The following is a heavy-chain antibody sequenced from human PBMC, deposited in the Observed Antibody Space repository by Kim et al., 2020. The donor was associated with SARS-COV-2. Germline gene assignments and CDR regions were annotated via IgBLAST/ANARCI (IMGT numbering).Heavy chain of an antibody. CDR1: GFTFGDFA. J-gene: IGHJ4*02. Sequence: GGSLRLSCGASGFTFGDFAMHWVRQAPGKGLEWVSLITGGGSRTYYADSVKGRFTISRDNTKNSLYLQMSSLITEDTALYYCVTTGCSSLGYLFYYWGQG. D-gene: IGHD6-19*01. CDR2: ITGGGSRT. CDR3: VTTGCSSLGYLFYY. V-gene: IGHV3-43*02.